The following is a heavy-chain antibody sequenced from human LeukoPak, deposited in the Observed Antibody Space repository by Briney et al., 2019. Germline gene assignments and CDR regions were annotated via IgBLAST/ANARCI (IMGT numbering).Heavy chain of an antibody. CDR1: GGSISSGTYY. CDR2: IYHSGST. V-gene: IGHV4-39*07. J-gene: IGHJ4*02. Sequence: KSTETLSLTCTISGGSISSGTYYWGWIRQPPGKGLEWIGSIYHSGSTYYNPSFTSRVPISVDTSKNQLSLKLSSVTAADTAVYSCAREGMTTVTNSAIFDYWGQGTLVTVSS. D-gene: IGHD4-17*01. CDR3: AREGMTTVTNSAIFDY.